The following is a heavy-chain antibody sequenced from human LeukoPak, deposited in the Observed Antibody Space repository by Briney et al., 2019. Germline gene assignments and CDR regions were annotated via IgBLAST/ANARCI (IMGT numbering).Heavy chain of an antibody. D-gene: IGHD3-9*01. CDR2: IYHSGST. Sequence: SETLSLTCTVSGYSISSGYYWGWIRQPPGKGLEWIGSIYHSGSTYYNPSLKSRVTISVDTSKNQFSLKLSSVTAADTAVYYCARAGGGSYDILTGYYRGFDYWGQGTLVTVSS. CDR3: ARAGGGSYDILTGYYRGFDY. J-gene: IGHJ4*02. CDR1: GYSISSGYY. V-gene: IGHV4-38-2*02.